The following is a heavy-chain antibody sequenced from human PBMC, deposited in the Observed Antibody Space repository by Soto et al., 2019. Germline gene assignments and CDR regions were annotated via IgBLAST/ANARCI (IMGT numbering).Heavy chain of an antibody. CDR3: AREQRIMIFGVVIRTLDYYYYYLDV. D-gene: IGHD3-3*01. CDR1: GYTFTSYG. V-gene: IGHV1-18*01. CDR2: ISAYNGNT. J-gene: IGHJ6*03. Sequence: ASVKVSCKASGYTFTSYGISWVRQAPGQGLEWMGWISAYNGNTNYAQKLQGRVTMTTDTSTSTAYMELRSLRSDDTAVYYCAREQRIMIFGVVIRTLDYYYYYLDVRGKRTTVTVSS.